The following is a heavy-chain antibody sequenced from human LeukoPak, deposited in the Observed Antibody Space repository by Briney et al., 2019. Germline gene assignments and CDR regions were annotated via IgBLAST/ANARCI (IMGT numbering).Heavy chain of an antibody. D-gene: IGHD1-26*01. V-gene: IGHV3-23*01. CDR3: AKDLSDRIVGATALDY. CDR1: GFTFSSYA. Sequence: GGSLRLSCAASGFTFSSYAMSWVRQAPGKGLEWVSAISGSGGSTYYADSVKGRFTISRDNSKNTLYLQMNSLRAEDTVVYYCAKDLSDRIVGATALDYWGQGTLVTVSS. CDR2: ISGSGGST. J-gene: IGHJ4*02.